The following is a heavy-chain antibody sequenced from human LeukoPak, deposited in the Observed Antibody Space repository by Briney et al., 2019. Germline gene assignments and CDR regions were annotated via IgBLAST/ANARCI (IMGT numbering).Heavy chain of an antibody. V-gene: IGHV1-3*01. CDR2: INAGNGNT. CDR1: GYTFTSYA. Sequence: ASVKVSCKASGYTFTSYAMHWVRQAPGQRLEWMGWINAGNGNTKYSQKFQGRVTITSDTSASTAYMELSSLRSEDTAVYYCAREQLPQSYCSGGSCYSGVPYYYYGMDVWGKGTTVTVSS. J-gene: IGHJ6*04. CDR3: AREQLPQSYCSGGSCYSGVPYYYYGMDV. D-gene: IGHD2-15*01.